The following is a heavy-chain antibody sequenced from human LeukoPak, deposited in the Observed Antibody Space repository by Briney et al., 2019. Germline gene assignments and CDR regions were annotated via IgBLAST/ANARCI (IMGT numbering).Heavy chain of an antibody. CDR1: GFTFSNYA. V-gene: IGHV3-23*01. CDR3: AKGPLSHFDY. D-gene: IGHD2/OR15-2a*01. Sequence: GGSLRLSCAASGFTFSNYAMNWVRQAPGKGLEWVSAISGSGGSTYYAVSVKGRFTISRDNAKNTLYLQMNSLRAEDTAVYYCAKGPLSHFDYWGQGTLVTVSS. J-gene: IGHJ4*02. CDR2: ISGSGGST.